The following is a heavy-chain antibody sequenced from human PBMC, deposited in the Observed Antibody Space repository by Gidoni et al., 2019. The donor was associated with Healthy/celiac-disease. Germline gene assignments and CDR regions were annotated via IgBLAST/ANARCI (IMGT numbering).Heavy chain of an antibody. CDR2: IYYSGST. J-gene: IGHJ4*02. Sequence: QLQLQESGPGLVKPSETLSLTSPVPGGSITRSSYYGGWIRQPPGKGLEWIGSIYYSGSTYYNPSLKSRVTISVDTSKNQFSLKLSSVTAADTAVYYCARHRNYYDSSGPPGYWGQGTLVTVSS. V-gene: IGHV4-39*01. CDR3: ARHRNYYDSSGPPGY. CDR1: GGSITRSSYY. D-gene: IGHD3-22*01.